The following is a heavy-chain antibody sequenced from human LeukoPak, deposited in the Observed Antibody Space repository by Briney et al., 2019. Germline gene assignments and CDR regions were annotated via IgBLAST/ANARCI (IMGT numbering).Heavy chain of an antibody. D-gene: IGHD2-15*01. CDR3: AKEILSGGTAFDY. V-gene: IGHV3-43*01. Sequence: GGSLRLSCAASGFTFHAYSIAWVRQTPGKGLEWVSLINWNGDTTFYADSVKGRFTISRDNSKNSLFLQMNSLTPEDTALYYCAKEILSGGTAFDYWGQGTLVTVSS. J-gene: IGHJ4*02. CDR2: INWNGDTT. CDR1: GFTFHAYS.